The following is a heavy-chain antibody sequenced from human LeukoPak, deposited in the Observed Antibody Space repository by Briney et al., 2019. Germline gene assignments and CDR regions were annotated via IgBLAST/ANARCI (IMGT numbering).Heavy chain of an antibody. Sequence: PSETLSLTCTVSGGSISSYYWSWIRQPPGKGLEWIGYIYYSGSTNYNPSLKSRVTISVDTSKNQFSLKLSSVTAADTAVYYCATYIMVRGVPGAFDIWGQGTMVTVSS. CDR2: IYYSGST. D-gene: IGHD3-10*01. J-gene: IGHJ3*02. V-gene: IGHV4-59*08. CDR3: ATYIMVRGVPGAFDI. CDR1: GGSISSYY.